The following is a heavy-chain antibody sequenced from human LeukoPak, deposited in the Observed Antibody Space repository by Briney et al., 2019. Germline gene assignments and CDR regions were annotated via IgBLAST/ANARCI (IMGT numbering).Heavy chain of an antibody. CDR1: GFTFSTYA. D-gene: IGHD6-13*01. V-gene: IGHV3-64*01. J-gene: IGHJ4*02. Sequence: GGSLRLSCAASGFTFSTYAMHWVRQAPGKGLEYVSAISSKGGSTYYANSVKGRFTISRDNSKNTLYLQMGSLRTEDMAVYYCASSGYSSSWELDYWGQGTLVTVSS. CDR3: ASSGYSSSWELDY. CDR2: ISSKGGST.